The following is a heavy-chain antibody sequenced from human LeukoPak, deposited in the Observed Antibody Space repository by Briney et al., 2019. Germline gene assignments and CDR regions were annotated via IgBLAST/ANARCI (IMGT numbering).Heavy chain of an antibody. Sequence: GGSLRLSCAASGFTVSSNYMSWVRQAPGKGLEWVSRLSSDGSRSTYADSVKGRFIISRDNAKKTVYLQMNSLRVEDTAFYFCARFAAYEYHFDYWGRGALVTVSS. J-gene: IGHJ4*02. D-gene: IGHD5-12*01. CDR2: LSSDGSRS. CDR3: ARFAAYEYHFDY. V-gene: IGHV3-74*03. CDR1: GFTVSSNY.